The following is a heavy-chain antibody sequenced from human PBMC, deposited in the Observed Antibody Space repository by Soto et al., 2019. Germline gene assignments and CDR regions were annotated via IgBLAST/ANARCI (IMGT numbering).Heavy chain of an antibody. D-gene: IGHD4-17*01. Sequence: GASVKVSCKTSGYTFTEYDVNWVRQAPGQGLEYMGWVSPENRNAGYAPQFRGRVSMTADTSINTVYLELTTLTYEDTAVYYCEVTTGYWSQGTMVTVSS. CDR2: VSPENRNA. CDR3: EVTTGY. J-gene: IGHJ4*02. V-gene: IGHV1-8*01. CDR1: GYTFTEYD.